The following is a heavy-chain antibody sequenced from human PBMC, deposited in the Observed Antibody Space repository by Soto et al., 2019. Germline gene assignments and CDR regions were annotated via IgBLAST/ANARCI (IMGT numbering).Heavy chain of an antibody. CDR3: VRDEEWLVGDS. V-gene: IGHV3-74*01. Sequence: EVQLVESGGGLVQPGGSLRLSCVASGFTFSTYWMHWVRQAPGKGLVWVSRINNDGSDTNYADSVKGRFTISRDNAKNTLYLQMSSLRAEDTAVYYCVRDEEWLVGDSWGQGTLVAVSS. CDR1: GFTFSTYW. CDR2: INNDGSDT. J-gene: IGHJ4*02. D-gene: IGHD6-19*01.